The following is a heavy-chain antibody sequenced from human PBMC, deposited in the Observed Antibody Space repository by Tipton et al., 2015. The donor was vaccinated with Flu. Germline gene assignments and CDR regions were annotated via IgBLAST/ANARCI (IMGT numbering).Heavy chain of an antibody. Sequence: TLSLTCTVSGDSITSGNYYWTWIRQSAGKGLEWIGRVSSSGSTRYNPSLKGRATISLDMSRNQFPLKLISVTAADTAVYYCTRGTIYYDSRGFEYYRFGPWGQASLVSVSS. J-gene: IGHJ5*02. V-gene: IGHV4-61*02. D-gene: IGHD3-22*01. CDR2: VSSSGST. CDR3: TRGTIYYDSRGFEYYRFGP. CDR1: GDSITSGNYY.